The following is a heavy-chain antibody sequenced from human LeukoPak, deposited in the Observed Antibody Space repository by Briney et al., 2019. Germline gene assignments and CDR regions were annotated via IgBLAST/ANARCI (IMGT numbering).Heavy chain of an antibody. D-gene: IGHD3-10*01. Sequence: ASVKVSCKPSEYIFTGYYMHWVRQAPGQGLEWMGWINPNSGGTNYAQKFQGRVTMTRDTSISTAYMELSGLRSDDTAVYYCASRNYYGSDPYYYYYYIDVWGKGTTVTVSS. J-gene: IGHJ6*03. CDR1: EYIFTGYY. V-gene: IGHV1-2*02. CDR3: ASRNYYGSDPYYYYYYIDV. CDR2: INPNSGGT.